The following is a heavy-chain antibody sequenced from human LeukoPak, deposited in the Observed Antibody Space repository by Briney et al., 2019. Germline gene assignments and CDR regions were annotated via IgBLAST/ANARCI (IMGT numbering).Heavy chain of an antibody. J-gene: IGHJ4*02. CDR2: IKPDGSEK. V-gene: IGHV3-7*01. CDR3: TRDRVAGF. Sequence: PGGSLILSCAASGFIFSRYWMSWVRQAPGKGLEWVAYIKPDGSEKYYVDSVKGRFTISRDNAKNSLYLQMNSLRDDDTAVYYCTRDRVAGFWGQGTLVAVSS. CDR1: GFIFSRYW. D-gene: IGHD6-19*01.